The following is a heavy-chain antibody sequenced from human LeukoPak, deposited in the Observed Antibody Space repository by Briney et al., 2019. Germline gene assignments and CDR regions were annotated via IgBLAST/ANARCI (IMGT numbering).Heavy chain of an antibody. CDR1: GFTFSNFA. D-gene: IGHD3-10*01. Sequence: PGGSLRLSCAASGFTFSNFAMHWVRQAPGQGLEYVSGISRDGRSTFYADSVKGRFTISRDNSKNTLYLQMGSLRAEDMAVYYCAIQIRGVIYWGQGTLVTVSS. V-gene: IGHV3-64*02. J-gene: IGHJ4*02. CDR2: ISRDGRST. CDR3: AIQIRGVIY.